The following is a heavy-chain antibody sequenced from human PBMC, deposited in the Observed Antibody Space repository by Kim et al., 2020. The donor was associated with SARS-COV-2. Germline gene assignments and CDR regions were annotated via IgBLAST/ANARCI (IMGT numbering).Heavy chain of an antibody. V-gene: IGHV3-13*01. CDR3: TRSTMIAAGPTYGMDV. CDR1: GFTLGSYD. Sequence: GGSLRLSCAASGFTLGSYDMYWVRQGTGKGLEWVSTINTAGETYYPESVKGRFTISRENAKNSLYLQMNSLRVGDTAVYYCTRSTMIAAGPTYGMDVWG. J-gene: IGHJ6*02. CDR2: INTAGET. D-gene: IGHD3-22*01.